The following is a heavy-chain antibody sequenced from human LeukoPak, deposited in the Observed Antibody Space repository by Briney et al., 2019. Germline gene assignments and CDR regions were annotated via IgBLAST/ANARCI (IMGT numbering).Heavy chain of an antibody. J-gene: IGHJ4*02. CDR1: GCTFTSYD. CDR2: MNPNSGNT. V-gene: IGHV1-8*01. D-gene: IGHD3-22*01. CDR3: ARETYYYDSSGYYSMPNLKYYFDY. Sequence: ASVKVSCKASGCTFTSYDINWVRQATGQGLEWMGWMNPNSGNTGYAQKFQGRVTMTRNTSISTAYMELSSLRSDDTAVYYCARETYYYDSSGYYSMPNLKYYFDYWGQGTLVTVSS.